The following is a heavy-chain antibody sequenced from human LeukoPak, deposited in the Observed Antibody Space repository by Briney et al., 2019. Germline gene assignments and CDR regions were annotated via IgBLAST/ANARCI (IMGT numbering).Heavy chain of an antibody. Sequence: ASVKVSCKASGYTFTGYYMHWVRQAPGQGLEWMGWINPNSGNTGYAQKFHGRVTMTRNTSISTAYMELSSLRSEDTAVYYCARDPYDSSGYYYLDSWGQGTLVTVSS. CDR2: INPNSGNT. CDR1: GYTFTGYY. CDR3: ARDPYDSSGYYYLDS. J-gene: IGHJ4*02. D-gene: IGHD3-22*01. V-gene: IGHV1-8*02.